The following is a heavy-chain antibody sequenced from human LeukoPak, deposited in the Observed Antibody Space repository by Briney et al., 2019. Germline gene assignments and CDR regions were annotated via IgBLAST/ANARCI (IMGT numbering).Heavy chain of an antibody. J-gene: IGHJ6*02. D-gene: IGHD5-12*01. CDR2: ISVSGGTT. Sequence: GGSLRLSCAASGFTFSNYAMGWVRQAPGKGLEWVSVISVSGGTTYYADSVKGRFTISRDNAKNSLYLQMNSLRAEDTALYYCAKDIDPWLRLYGMDVWGQGTTVTVSS. V-gene: IGHV3-23*01. CDR1: GFTFSNYA. CDR3: AKDIDPWLRLYGMDV.